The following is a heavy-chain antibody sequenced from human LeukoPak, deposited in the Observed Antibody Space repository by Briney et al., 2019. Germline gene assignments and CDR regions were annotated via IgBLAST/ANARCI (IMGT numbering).Heavy chain of an antibody. CDR2: ISCSGGST. V-gene: IGHV3-23*01. Sequence: EWVSSISCSGGSTYYAASVKGRFTISRDNSKNTLYLQMNSLRAEDTAVYYCAKARGPRDYWGQGTLVTVS. CDR3: AKARGPRDY. J-gene: IGHJ4*02. D-gene: IGHD3-16*01.